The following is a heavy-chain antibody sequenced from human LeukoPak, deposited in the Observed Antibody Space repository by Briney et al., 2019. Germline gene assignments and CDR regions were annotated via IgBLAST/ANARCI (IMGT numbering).Heavy chain of an antibody. CDR1: GYTFTGYY. Sequence: ASVKVSCKASGYTFTGYYMHWVRQAPGQGLEWMGWINPNSGGTNYAQKFQGRVTMTRDTSISTAYMELSRLRSEDTAVYYCARVRNYYDSDFDYWGQGTLVTVSS. CDR3: ARVRNYYDSDFDY. CDR2: INPNSGGT. D-gene: IGHD3-22*01. J-gene: IGHJ4*02. V-gene: IGHV1-2*02.